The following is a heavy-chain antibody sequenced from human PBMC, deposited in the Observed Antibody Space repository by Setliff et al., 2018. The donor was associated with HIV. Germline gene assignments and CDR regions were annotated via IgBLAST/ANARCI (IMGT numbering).Heavy chain of an antibody. CDR2: IIPIFGTA. D-gene: IGHD3-22*01. Sequence: GASVKVSCKASGGTFSSYVISWVRQAPGQGLKWMGGIIPIFGTANYAQKFQGRVTITTDESTSTVYMELSSLRSEDTAVYYCARAAYGYDSSGYFFDYWGQGTLVTVSS. V-gene: IGHV1-69*05. CDR3: ARAAYGYDSSGYFFDY. CDR1: GGTFSSYV. J-gene: IGHJ4*02.